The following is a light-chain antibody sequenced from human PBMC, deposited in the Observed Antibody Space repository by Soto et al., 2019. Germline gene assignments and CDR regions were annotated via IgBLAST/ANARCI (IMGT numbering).Light chain of an antibody. CDR3: QQYGSSPLT. CDR1: QSVSSSY. J-gene: IGKJ4*01. V-gene: IGKV3-20*01. CDR2: GAS. Sequence: EIVLTQSPGTLSLSPGERATLSCRASQSVSSSYLAWYQQKPGQAPRLLIYGASSRATGIPDRFSGSGSATDFTLTISRLETEDFAVYYCQQYGSSPLTCGGGPKVEIK.